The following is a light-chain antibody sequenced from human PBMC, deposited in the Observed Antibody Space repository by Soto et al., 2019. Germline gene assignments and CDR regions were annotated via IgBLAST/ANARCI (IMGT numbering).Light chain of an antibody. CDR2: GAS. V-gene: IGKV3D-20*02. CDR3: QQHINWPLT. J-gene: IGKJ4*01. CDR1: QSVSSNY. Sequence: EIVMTQSPGTLSLSPGETATLSCRASQSVSSNYVAWFHQKPGQAPRLLIYGASSRATGVPDRFSASGSGTDFTLTISRLEPEDFALYYCQQHINWPLTFGGGTKVEIK.